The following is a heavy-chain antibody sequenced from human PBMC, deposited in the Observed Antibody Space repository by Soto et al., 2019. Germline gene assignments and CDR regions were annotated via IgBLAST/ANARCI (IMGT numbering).Heavy chain of an antibody. CDR2: IWSDGTEK. D-gene: IGHD2-21*01. CDR3: ARGSPLCSPNYYNGLDV. J-gene: IGHJ6*02. V-gene: IGHV3-33*07. CDR1: GFSFSSYD. Sequence: GGSLRLSCAASGFSFSSYDIYWVRQSPGQGLEWVAFIWSDGTEKYYADSVKGRFTISRDNSKNTMYVEMNSLRAEDTGVYYCARGSPLCSPNYYNGLDVWGQGTTVTVS.